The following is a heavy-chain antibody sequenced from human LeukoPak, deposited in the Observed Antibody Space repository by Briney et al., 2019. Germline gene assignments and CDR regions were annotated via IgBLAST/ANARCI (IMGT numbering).Heavy chain of an antibody. J-gene: IGHJ6*03. CDR1: GFTFSSYS. D-gene: IGHD6-13*01. Sequence: GGSLRLSCAASGFTFSSYSMNWVRQAPGKGLEWVSSISSSSSYIYYADSVKGRFTISRDNAKNSLYLQMNSLRAEDTAVYYCARDPNWYSSSWGPGLANYYMDVWGKGTTVTVSS. CDR2: ISSSSSYI. V-gene: IGHV3-21*01. CDR3: ARDPNWYSSSWGPGLANYYMDV.